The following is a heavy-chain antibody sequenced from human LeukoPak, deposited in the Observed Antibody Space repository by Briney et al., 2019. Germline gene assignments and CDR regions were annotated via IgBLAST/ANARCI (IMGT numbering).Heavy chain of an antibody. D-gene: IGHD2-2*01. CDR3: ARGPEEYCSSTSCYYDY. CDR1: GGSITSYY. J-gene: IGHJ4*02. Sequence: TSETLSLTCTVSGGSITSYYWSWIRQPPGKGLEWIGEINHSGSTNYNPSLKSRVTISVDTSKNQFPLKLSSVTAADTAVYYCARGPEEYCSSTSCYYDYWGQGTLVTVSS. V-gene: IGHV4-34*01. CDR2: INHSGST.